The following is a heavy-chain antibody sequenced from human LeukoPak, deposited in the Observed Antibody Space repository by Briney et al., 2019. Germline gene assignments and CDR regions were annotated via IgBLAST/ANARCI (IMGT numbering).Heavy chain of an antibody. CDR3: ARHRCRGWFDP. Sequence: PSETLSLTCAVYGGSFSSYYWSWIRQPPGKGLEWIGEINHSGSTNYSPSLKSRVTISVDTSKNQFSLKLSSVTAADTAVYYCARHRCRGWFDPWGQGTLVTVSS. CDR2: INHSGST. J-gene: IGHJ5*02. V-gene: IGHV4-34*01. D-gene: IGHD2-15*01. CDR1: GGSFSSYY.